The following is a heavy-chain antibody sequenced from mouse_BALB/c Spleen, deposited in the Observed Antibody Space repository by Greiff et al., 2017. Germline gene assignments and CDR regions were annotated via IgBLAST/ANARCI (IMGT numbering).Heavy chain of an antibody. CDR3: ARHAWDRDYYAMDY. CDR2: ISSGGGST. CDR1: GFAFSSYD. J-gene: IGHJ4*01. V-gene: IGHV5-12-1*01. Sequence: EVKLLESGGGLVKPGGSLKLSCAASGFAFSSYDMSWVRQTPEKRLEWVAYISSGGGSTYYPDTVKGRFTISRDNAKNTLYLQMSSLKSEDTAMYYCARHAWDRDYYAMDYWGQGTSVTVSS. D-gene: IGHD2-14*01.